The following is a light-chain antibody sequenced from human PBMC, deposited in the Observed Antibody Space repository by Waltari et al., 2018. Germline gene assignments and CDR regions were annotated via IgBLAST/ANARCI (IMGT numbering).Light chain of an antibody. V-gene: IGKV1-12*01. CDR1: EDIGTY. Sequence: DIAMNQSPSPMSASLGDRITMNCRASEDIGTYLAWYQQKPGEAAQLLISAASILQSEVPSRFSGSGSGTDFTLTISSLLPEDFATYVCQQGDSFPLTFGGGTKVEVK. CDR2: AAS. CDR3: QQGDSFPLT. J-gene: IGKJ4*01.